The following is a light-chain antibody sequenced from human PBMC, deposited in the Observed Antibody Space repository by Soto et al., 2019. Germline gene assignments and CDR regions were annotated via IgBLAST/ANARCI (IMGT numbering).Light chain of an antibody. J-gene: IGKJ1*01. CDR3: QHYHGPART. Sequence: DIVMTQSPDSLAVSLGETAAINCKSNQSLFFTSNKKNYLAWYRQKPGQPPKLIISWASSRESGVPDRFGGSGFGKAFSITISRPHGDDVACVSCQHYHGPARTFGKGTEVDI. V-gene: IGKV4-1*01. CDR2: WAS. CDR1: QSLFFTSNKKNY.